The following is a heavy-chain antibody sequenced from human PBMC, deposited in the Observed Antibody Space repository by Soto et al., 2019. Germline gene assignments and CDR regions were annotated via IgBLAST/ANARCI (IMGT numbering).Heavy chain of an antibody. Sequence: GGSLRLSCAASGFTFSSYAMHWVRQAPGKGLEWVAVISYDGSNKYYADSVKGRFTISRDNSKNTLYLQMNSLRAEDTAVYYCASSEERNYYDSSGYYLYNWFDPWGQGTLVTVSS. J-gene: IGHJ5*02. D-gene: IGHD3-22*01. CDR3: ASSEERNYYDSSGYYLYNWFDP. V-gene: IGHV3-30-3*01. CDR1: GFTFSSYA. CDR2: ISYDGSNK.